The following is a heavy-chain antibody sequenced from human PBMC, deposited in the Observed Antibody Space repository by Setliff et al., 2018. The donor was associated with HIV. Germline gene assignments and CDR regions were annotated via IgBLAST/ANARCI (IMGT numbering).Heavy chain of an antibody. J-gene: IGHJ4*02. Sequence: AWVRQSPGKGLEWIGSITHSGSSWLNPSLKSRVNISVYTSKNQFTLNLSSVTAADTAVYYCARTKAYTVMGFDYWGQGTLVTVSS. V-gene: IGHV4-38-2*01. D-gene: IGHD5-18*01. CDR2: ITHSGSS. CDR3: ARTKAYTVMGFDY.